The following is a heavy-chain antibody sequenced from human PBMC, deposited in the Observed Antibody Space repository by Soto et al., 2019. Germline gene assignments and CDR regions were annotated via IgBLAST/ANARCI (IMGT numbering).Heavy chain of an antibody. Sequence: SETLSLTCTVSGGSISSSSYYWGWIRQPPGKGLEWIGSIYYSGSTYYNPSLKSRVTISVDTSKNQFSLKLSSVTAADTAVYYCARRGGYDLGFDYWGQGTLVTVSS. D-gene: IGHD5-12*01. V-gene: IGHV4-39*07. CDR1: GGSISSSSYY. J-gene: IGHJ4*02. CDR3: ARRGGYDLGFDY. CDR2: IYYSGST.